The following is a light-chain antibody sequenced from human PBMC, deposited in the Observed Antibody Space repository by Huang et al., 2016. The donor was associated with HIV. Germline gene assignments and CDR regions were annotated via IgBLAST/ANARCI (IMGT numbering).Light chain of an antibody. CDR1: QDIGND. Sequence: ALQMTQSPSSLSASVGDRVTITCRASQDIGNDLDWYQQRPWKAPKLLIYTASNLQTEVPSRFSGTGSGTTFTLTINSLQAQDVGTYFCLQNYNYPYTFGQGTKLEIK. CDR3: LQNYNYPYT. CDR2: TAS. V-gene: IGKV1-6*02. J-gene: IGKJ2*01.